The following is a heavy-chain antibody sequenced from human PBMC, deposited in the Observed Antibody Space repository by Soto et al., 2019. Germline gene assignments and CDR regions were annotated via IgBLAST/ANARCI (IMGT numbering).Heavy chain of an antibody. D-gene: IGHD3-16*02. CDR1: GGSISSYY. Sequence: ASEPLSLTCTVSGGSISSYYWSWIRQPAGKGLEWIGRIYTSGSTNYNPSLKSRVTMSVDTSKNQFSLKLSSVSAADTAVYYCARVISDALDIWGQGTMVTVSS. J-gene: IGHJ3*02. V-gene: IGHV4-4*07. CDR2: IYTSGST. CDR3: ARVISDALDI.